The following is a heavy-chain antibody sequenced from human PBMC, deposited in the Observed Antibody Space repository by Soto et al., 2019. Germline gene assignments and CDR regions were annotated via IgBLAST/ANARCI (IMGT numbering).Heavy chain of an antibody. D-gene: IGHD1-26*01. CDR1: GFTFSSYG. CDR3: AKDVVVGATTGLGDYYYYYGMDV. Sequence: LRLSCAASGFTFSSYGMHWVRQAPGKGLEWVAVISYDGSNKYYADSVKGRFTISRDNSKNTLYLQMNSLRAEDTAVYYCAKDVVVGATTGLGDYYYYYGMDVWGQGTTVTVSS. J-gene: IGHJ6*02. V-gene: IGHV3-30*18. CDR2: ISYDGSNK.